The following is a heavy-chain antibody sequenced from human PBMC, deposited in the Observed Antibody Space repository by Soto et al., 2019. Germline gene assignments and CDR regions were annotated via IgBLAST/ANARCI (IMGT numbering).Heavy chain of an antibody. CDR2: ISGSGDGT. D-gene: IGHD5-18*01. Sequence: VVSRSLSCAASGFTFRSFALRWVRQAPGKGLEWVSAISGSGDGTDYADSVKGRFTISRDNSKNTLYLQMNSLRAEDTAVYYCAGPGYSSQDYWGQGALVTGSS. J-gene: IGHJ4*02. CDR1: GFTFRSFA. V-gene: IGHV3-23*01. CDR3: AGPGYSSQDY.